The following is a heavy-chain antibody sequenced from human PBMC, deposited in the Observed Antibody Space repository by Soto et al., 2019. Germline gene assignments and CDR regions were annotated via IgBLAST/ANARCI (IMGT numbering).Heavy chain of an antibody. Sequence: SETLSLTCAVSGYSISGGYYWGWIRQPPGKGLEWIGSINHSGSTYYNPSLKSRVTISVDTSKNQFSLKLSSVTAADTAVYYCARLVGGTTIDYWGQGTLVTVSS. CDR2: INHSGST. CDR1: GYSISGGYY. V-gene: IGHV4-38-2*01. J-gene: IGHJ4*02. D-gene: IGHD1-26*01. CDR3: ARLVGGTTIDY.